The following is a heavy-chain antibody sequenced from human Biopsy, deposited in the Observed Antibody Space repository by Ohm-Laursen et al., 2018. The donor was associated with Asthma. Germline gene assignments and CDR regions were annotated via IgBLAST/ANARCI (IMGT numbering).Heavy chain of an antibody. CDR3: AHRRRGCDVPHCFLYFAP. Sequence: PTQTLTLTCTFSGFSLTEDCVSVGWIRQSPGKALEWLANTFWDEHTPYHPSLASRLTISKDTARKQVVLTMTDMDPVDSGTYYCAHRRRGCDVPHCFLYFAPWGPGILVTVSS. J-gene: IGHJ5*02. CDR1: GFSLTEDCVS. CDR2: TFWDEHT. V-gene: IGHV2-5*02. D-gene: IGHD2-21*01.